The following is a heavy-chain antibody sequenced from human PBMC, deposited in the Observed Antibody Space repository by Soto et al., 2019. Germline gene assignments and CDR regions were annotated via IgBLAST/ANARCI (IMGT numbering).Heavy chain of an antibody. D-gene: IGHD5-18*01. Sequence: QVQLQESGPGLVKPSETLSLTCSVSGVSLTNYYWSWVRQPPGKGLEWIGHIYYSGSANYNPSLKSRVTISADTSKNHFSLKLSSVTAAGAGVYYCTRFGAMVRKGYFDLWGRGTLVTVSS. V-gene: IGHV4-59*08. J-gene: IGHJ2*01. CDR1: GVSLTNYY. CDR3: TRFGAMVRKGYFDL. CDR2: IYYSGSA.